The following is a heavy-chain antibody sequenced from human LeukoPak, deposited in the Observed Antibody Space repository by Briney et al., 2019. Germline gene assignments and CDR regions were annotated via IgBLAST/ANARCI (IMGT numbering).Heavy chain of an antibody. J-gene: IGHJ4*02. CDR2: IGTSSTI. D-gene: IGHD2-2*01. CDR3: ARRYCSSTSCTLDY. V-gene: IGHV3-69-1*02. Sequence: PGGSLRLSCAASGFTVSTYCFNWVRQAPGKELEWVSFIGTSSTIHYADSVKGRFTFSRDNAKNSLYLQMSSLRVEDTAVYYCARRYCSSTSCTLDYWGQGTLVTVSS. CDR1: GFTVSTYC.